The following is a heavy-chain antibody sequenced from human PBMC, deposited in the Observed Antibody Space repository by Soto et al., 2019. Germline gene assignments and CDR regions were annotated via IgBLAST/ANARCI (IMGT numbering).Heavy chain of an antibody. D-gene: IGHD3-10*01. V-gene: IGHV1-69*13. CDR3: ARDDLGDGSGSYYNFGHPYNWFDP. CDR1: GGTFSSYA. J-gene: IGHJ5*02. Sequence: EASVKVSCKASGGTFSSYAIGWVRQAPGQGLEWMGGIIPIFGTANYAQKFQGRVTITADESTSTAYMELSSLRSEDTAVYYCARDDLGDGSGSYYNFGHPYNWFDPWGQGTLVTVSS. CDR2: IIPIFGTA.